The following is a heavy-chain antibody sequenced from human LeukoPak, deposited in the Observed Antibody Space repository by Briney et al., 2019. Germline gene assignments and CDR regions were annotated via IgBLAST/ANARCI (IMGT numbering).Heavy chain of an antibody. D-gene: IGHD3-3*01. J-gene: IGHJ4*02. CDR1: GFSFSSYW. V-gene: IGHV3-7*01. CDR2: INPDGSNL. Sequence: GGSLRLSCAASGFSFSSYWMSWVRQAPGKGLEWVANINPDGSNLLYVDSVKGRFTISRDNAKNSLYLQMNNLRAEDTAVYFCVSGFLQWLYWGQGTLVTVSS. CDR3: VSGFLQWLY.